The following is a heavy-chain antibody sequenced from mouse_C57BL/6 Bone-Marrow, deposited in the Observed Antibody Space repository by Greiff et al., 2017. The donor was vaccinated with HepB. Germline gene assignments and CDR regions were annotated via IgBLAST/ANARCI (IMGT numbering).Heavy chain of an antibody. Sequence: VQLQQSGAELVRPGTSVKVSCKASGYAFTNYLIEWVKQRPGQGLEWIGEILPGSGSTNYNEKFKGKATFTADTSSNTAYMQLSSLTTEDSASYYCARRIYGGFAYWGQGTLVTVSA. CDR2: ILPGSGST. CDR1: GYAFTNYL. D-gene: IGHD1-1*01. CDR3: ARRIYGGFAY. J-gene: IGHJ3*01. V-gene: IGHV1-54*02.